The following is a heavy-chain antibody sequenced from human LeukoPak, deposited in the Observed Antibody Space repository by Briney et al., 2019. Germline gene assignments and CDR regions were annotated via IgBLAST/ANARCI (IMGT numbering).Heavy chain of an antibody. CDR2: IYTSGST. CDR1: GGSISSYY. D-gene: IGHD3-22*01. J-gene: IGHJ4*02. Sequence: SETLSLTCTVSGGSISSYYWGWIRQPAGKGLEWIGRIYTSGSTNYNPSLKSRVTMSVDTSKNQFSLKLSSVTAADTAVYYCARAHDSSGYYSGVPIDYWGQGTLVTVSS. V-gene: IGHV4-4*07. CDR3: ARAHDSSGYYSGVPIDY.